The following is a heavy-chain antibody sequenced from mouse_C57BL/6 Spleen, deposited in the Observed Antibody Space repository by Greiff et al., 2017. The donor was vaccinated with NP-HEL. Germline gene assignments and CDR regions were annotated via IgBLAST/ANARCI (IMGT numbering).Heavy chain of an antibody. D-gene: IGHD1-1*01. CDR1: GYSITSGYD. V-gene: IGHV3-1*01. CDR2: ISYSGST. CDR3: ARDYYYGSSGYFDV. Sequence: EVKLMESGPGMVKPSQSLSLTCTVTGYSITSGYDWHWIRHFPGNKLEWMGYISYSGSTNYNPSLKSRISITHDTSKNHFFLKLNSVTTEDTATYYCARDYYYGSSGYFDVWGTGTTVTVSS. J-gene: IGHJ1*03.